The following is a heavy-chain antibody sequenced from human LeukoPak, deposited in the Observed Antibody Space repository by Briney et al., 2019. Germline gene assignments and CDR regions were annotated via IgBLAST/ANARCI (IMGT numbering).Heavy chain of an antibody. D-gene: IGHD2-15*01. CDR1: GYTFTGYY. Sequence: ASVTVSCKASGYTFTGYYMHWVRQAPGQRLEWMGWINPNSGGTNYAQKFQGRVTMTRDTSISTAYMELSRLRSDDTAVYYCARDSGSGGSPHMYYYYYYMDVWGKGTTVTVSS. V-gene: IGHV1-2*02. CDR3: ARDSGSGGSPHMYYYYYYMDV. J-gene: IGHJ6*03. CDR2: INPNSGGT.